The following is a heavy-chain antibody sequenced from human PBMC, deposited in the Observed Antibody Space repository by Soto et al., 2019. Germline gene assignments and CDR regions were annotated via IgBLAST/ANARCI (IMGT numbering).Heavy chain of an antibody. V-gene: IGHV2-5*01. CDR3: AHRRVGIGFGS. J-gene: IGHJ5*01. D-gene: IGHD2-2*01. CDR2: IYWNDDK. Sequence: QITLKESGPPLVIPTQTLTLTCTFSGFSLTTSGVGVGWVRQPPGKALEWLAVIYWNDDKHYSPSLGSRLTITKDTSKNQVVLTMTSMDPVDTATYYCAHRRVGIGFGSWGQGTLVTVSS. CDR1: GFSLTTSGVG.